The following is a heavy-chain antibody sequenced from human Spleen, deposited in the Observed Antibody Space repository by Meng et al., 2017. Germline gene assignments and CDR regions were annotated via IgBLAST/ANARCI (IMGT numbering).Heavy chain of an antibody. CDR3: ARVRYTRWDYYFDS. D-gene: IGHD1-26*01. Sequence: VQLQESGPGLVKPSGTLSLTCAVSGGFIVSTNWWSWVRQTPGKGLEWIGEIYDSGNTNYNPSLKSRVTISVDKSKNQFSLKLSSVTAADTAVYYCARVRYTRWDYYFDSWGQGTLVTVSS. J-gene: IGHJ4*02. CDR2: IYDSGNT. CDR1: GGFIVSTNW. V-gene: IGHV4-4*02.